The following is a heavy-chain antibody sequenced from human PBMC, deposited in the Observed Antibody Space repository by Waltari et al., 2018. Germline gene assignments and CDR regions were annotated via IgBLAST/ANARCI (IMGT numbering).Heavy chain of an antibody. CDR3: ARHGYSGGWFDP. CDR1: GASIRRSNYY. J-gene: IGHJ5*02. CDR2: MFNGGST. V-gene: IGHV4-39*01. Sequence: QLQLQESGPGLVKPSETLSLTCSVSGASIRRSNYYWGWIRQPPGKGLEWIGSMFNGGSTYYHPSLKSRVTISVDTSKNQFSLRLNSVTAADTAIYYCARHGYSGGWFDPWGQGTLVTVSS. D-gene: IGHD4-17*01.